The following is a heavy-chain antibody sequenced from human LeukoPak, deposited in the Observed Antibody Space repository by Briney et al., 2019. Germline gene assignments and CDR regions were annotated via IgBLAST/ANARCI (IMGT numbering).Heavy chain of an antibody. CDR2: ISHTGGSP. CDR1: GITFSSYG. Sequence: GGSLRLSCAASGITFSSYGMSWVRQVPGKGLELVSSISHTGGSPYYADSVKGRFTVSRDNSKNTLYLQMNSLTVEDTAIYYCAKNADRGAYCRGGSCYPYYYYYMDVWGTGTAVTISS. CDR3: AKNADRGAYCRGGSCYPYYYYYMDV. D-gene: IGHD2-15*01. J-gene: IGHJ6*03. V-gene: IGHV3-23*01.